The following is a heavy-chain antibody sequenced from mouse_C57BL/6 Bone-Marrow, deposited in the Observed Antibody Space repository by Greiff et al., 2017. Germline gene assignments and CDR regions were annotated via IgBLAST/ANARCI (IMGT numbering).Heavy chain of an antibody. V-gene: IGHV1-84*01. Sequence: QVQLQQSGPELVKPGASVKISCQASGYTFTDYYINWVKQRPGHGLEWIGWIYPGSGNTKYNEKFTGKATLTVDTSSSTAYMPLSSLTSEDSAVYFCARSLYGSLMDYWGQGTSVTVSS. CDR1: GYTFTDYY. CDR3: ARSLYGSLMDY. CDR2: IYPGSGNT. D-gene: IGHD1-1*01. J-gene: IGHJ4*01.